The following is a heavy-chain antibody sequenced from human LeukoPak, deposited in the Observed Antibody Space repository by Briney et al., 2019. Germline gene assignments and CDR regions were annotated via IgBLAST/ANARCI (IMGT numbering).Heavy chain of an antibody. J-gene: IGHJ4*02. CDR1: GFTFSSYT. CDR3: ARDLLGVTDY. CDR2: ISYDGSNK. V-gene: IGHV3-30*04. D-gene: IGHD3-3*01. Sequence: GGSLRLSCAASGFTFSSYTMHWVRQAPGKGLEWVAVISYDGSNKYYADSVKGRFTISRDNSKNTLYLQMNSLRAEDTAVYYCARDLLGVTDYWGQGTLVTVSS.